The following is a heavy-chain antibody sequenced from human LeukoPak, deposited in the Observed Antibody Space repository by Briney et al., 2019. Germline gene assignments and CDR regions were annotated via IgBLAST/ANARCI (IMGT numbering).Heavy chain of an antibody. J-gene: IGHJ4*02. V-gene: IGHV3-7*01. D-gene: IGHD7-27*01. Sequence: QPGGSLRLSCAASGFTFTNYWMSWVSQAPGKGLEWVANIKQDGSEKYYVASVMGRFTISRDNAKNSLFLQMNSLRAEDTAVYYCATWGPDYWGQGTLVTVSS. CDR1: GFTFTNYW. CDR3: ATWGPDY. CDR2: IKQDGSEK.